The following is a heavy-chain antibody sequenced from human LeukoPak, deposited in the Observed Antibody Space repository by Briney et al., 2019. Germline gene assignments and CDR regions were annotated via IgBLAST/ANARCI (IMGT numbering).Heavy chain of an antibody. J-gene: IGHJ5*02. Sequence: PGGSLRLSCAAPGFTFSKYWMNWVRQAPGKGLEWVANIKEDGDEKKYVDSVKGRFTISRDNAKESLYLQMNSLRDDDTAVYYCARDSRGAGSPYNLFDPWGQGTLVIVSS. CDR1: GFTFSKYW. CDR3: ARDSRGAGSPYNLFDP. V-gene: IGHV3-7*01. CDR2: IKEDGDEK. D-gene: IGHD6-19*01.